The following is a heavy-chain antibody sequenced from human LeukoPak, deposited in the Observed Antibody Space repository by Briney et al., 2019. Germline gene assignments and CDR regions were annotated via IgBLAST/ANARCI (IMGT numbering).Heavy chain of an antibody. Sequence: XLSLTCSVSGASISGGTYYWGWVRQPPGKGLEWIGSIYYTGSTYDNPSLKSRFTISVDTSKNQFSLKLSSVTAADTAVYYCARRGGSGRAFDYWGQGTLVTVSS. CDR2: IYYTGST. D-gene: IGHD1-26*01. CDR3: ARRGGSGRAFDY. V-gene: IGHV4-39*01. J-gene: IGHJ4*02. CDR1: GASISGGTYY.